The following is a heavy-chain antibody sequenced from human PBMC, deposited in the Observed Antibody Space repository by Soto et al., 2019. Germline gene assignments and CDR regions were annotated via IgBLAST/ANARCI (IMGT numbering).Heavy chain of an antibody. D-gene: IGHD1-26*01. J-gene: IGHJ4*02. CDR3: VRDDFGLGIDY. Sequence: GGSLRLSCAASGFTFDDYAMYWVRQVLGKGLEWVSSISWNSGNIGYADSVKGRFTTSRDNAENSFYLQMNSLRPEDTALYYCVRDDFGLGIDYWGLGTLVTVSS. V-gene: IGHV3-9*01. CDR1: GFTFDDYA. CDR2: ISWNSGNI.